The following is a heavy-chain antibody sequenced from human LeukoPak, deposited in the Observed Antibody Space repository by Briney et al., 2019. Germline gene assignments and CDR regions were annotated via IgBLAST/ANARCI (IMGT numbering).Heavy chain of an antibody. D-gene: IGHD6-19*01. V-gene: IGHV4-61*08. Sequence: PSETLSLTCTVSGGSISGSSGSFWSWIRQPPGKGLEWIGYIHFDGTNKKNPSLESRDTLSLDTSENQLSPRLTSVTAADTAVYYCARAGPREYSGCDLWGQGTMVTVSS. J-gene: IGHJ3*01. CDR1: GGSISGSSGSF. CDR2: IHFDGTN. CDR3: ARAGPREYSGCDL.